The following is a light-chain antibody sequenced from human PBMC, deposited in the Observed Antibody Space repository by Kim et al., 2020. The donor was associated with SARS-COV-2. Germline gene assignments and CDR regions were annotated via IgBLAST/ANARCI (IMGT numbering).Light chain of an antibody. CDR1: SSDVGGYNY. Sequence: QSALTQPASVSGSPGQSITISYTGISSDVGGYNYVSWYQQHPGKAPKLMIYDVSNRPSGVSNRFSGSKSGNTASLTISGLQAEDEADYYCSSYTSSSTLVFATGTKVTVL. V-gene: IGLV2-14*03. J-gene: IGLJ1*01. CDR3: SSYTSSSTLV. CDR2: DVS.